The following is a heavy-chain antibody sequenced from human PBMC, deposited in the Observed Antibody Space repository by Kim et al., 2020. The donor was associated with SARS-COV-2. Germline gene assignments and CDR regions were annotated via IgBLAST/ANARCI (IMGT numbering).Heavy chain of an antibody. V-gene: IGHV4-34*01. CDR3: ARSPPTYYYGSVTFDP. Sequence: SETLSLTCAVYGGSFSGYYWSWIRQPPGKGLEWIGEINHSGSTNYNPSLKSRVTISVDTSKNQFSLKLSSVTAADTAVYYCARSPPTYYYGSVTFDPWGQGTLVTVSS. J-gene: IGHJ5*02. CDR2: INHSGST. CDR1: GGSFSGYY. D-gene: IGHD3-10*01.